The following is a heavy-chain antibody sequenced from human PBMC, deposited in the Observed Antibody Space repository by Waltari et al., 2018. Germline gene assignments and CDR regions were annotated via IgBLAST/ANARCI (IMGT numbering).Heavy chain of an antibody. CDR1: GGSITIYY. D-gene: IGHD6-19*01. CDR3: ARGMSSVWYGPFDY. J-gene: IGHJ4*02. CDR2: VYYTGNT. Sequence: QVQLQESGPGLVKPSETLSLTCTVSGGSITIYYWSWIRQPPGKGLAWIGYVYYTGNTIYNPSRESRVTLSADTSKNQVSLRLRSVTAADTAVYYCARGMSSVWYGPFDYWGQGTLVTVSS. V-gene: IGHV4-59*08.